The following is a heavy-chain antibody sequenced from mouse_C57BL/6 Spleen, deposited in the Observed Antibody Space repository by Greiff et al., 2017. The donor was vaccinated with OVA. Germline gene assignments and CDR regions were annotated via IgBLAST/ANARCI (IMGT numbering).Heavy chain of an antibody. J-gene: IGHJ2*01. CDR3: ARNYYGSSGYYFDY. CDR2: IYPGDGDT. V-gene: IGHV1-82*01. Sequence: VKLMESGPELVKPGASVKISCKASGYAFSSSWMNWVKQRPGKGLEWIGRIYPGDGDTNYNGKFKGKATLTADKSSSIAYMQLSSLTSEDSAVYFCARNYYGSSGYYFDYWGQGTTLTVSS. D-gene: IGHD1-1*01. CDR1: GYAFSSSW.